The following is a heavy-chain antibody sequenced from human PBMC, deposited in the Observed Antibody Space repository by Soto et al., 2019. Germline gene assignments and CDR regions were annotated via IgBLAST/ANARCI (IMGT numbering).Heavy chain of an antibody. CDR2: ISSSSSYI. V-gene: IGHV3-21*01. Sequence: EVQLVESGGGLVKPGGSLRLSCAASGFTFSSYSMNWVRQAPGKGLEWVSSISSSSSYIYYADSVKGRFTISRDNAKNSLYLQRNSLRAEDTAVYYCARVGGTVTADWYCDLWGRGTLVTVSS. J-gene: IGHJ2*01. CDR1: GFTFSSYS. D-gene: IGHD2-21*02. CDR3: ARVGGTVTADWYCDL.